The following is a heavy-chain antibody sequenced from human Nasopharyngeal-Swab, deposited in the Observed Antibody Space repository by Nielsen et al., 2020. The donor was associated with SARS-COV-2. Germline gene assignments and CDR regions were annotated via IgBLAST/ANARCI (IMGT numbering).Heavy chain of an antibody. CDR1: GYTFTSDG. Sequence: ASVKVSCKASGYTFTSDGISWVRQAPGQVLEWMGWISAYNGNTNYAQKLQGRVTMTTDTFTSTAYLELRSLRSDDTAVYYCARGASDGRLDIWGQGTMVTVSS. CDR3: ARGASDGRLDI. V-gene: IGHV1-18*01. D-gene: IGHD3-10*01. J-gene: IGHJ3*02. CDR2: ISAYNGNT.